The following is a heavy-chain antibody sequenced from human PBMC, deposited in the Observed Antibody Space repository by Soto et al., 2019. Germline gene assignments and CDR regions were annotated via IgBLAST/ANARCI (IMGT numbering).Heavy chain of an antibody. Sequence: ASVKVSCKASGYTFTSYDINWVRQATGQGLEWMGWMNPNSGNTGYAQKFQGRVTMTRNTSISTAYMELSSLRSEDTAVYYCARVAYYYDSSGYYYFDYWGQGTLVTVSS. J-gene: IGHJ4*02. V-gene: IGHV1-8*01. D-gene: IGHD3-22*01. CDR2: MNPNSGNT. CDR1: GYTFTSYD. CDR3: ARVAYYYDSSGYYYFDY.